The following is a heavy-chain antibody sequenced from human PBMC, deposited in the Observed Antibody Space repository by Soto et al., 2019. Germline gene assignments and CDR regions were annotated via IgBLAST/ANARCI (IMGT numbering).Heavy chain of an antibody. CDR1: GYTLTDYK. V-gene: IGHV1-2*02. CDR3: ARGGNNYEIDY. J-gene: IGHJ4*02. D-gene: IGHD5-18*01. Sequence: ASVKVSCKASGYTLTDYKMHWVRQAPGQGLEWMGWMNPNSGGAKSVEKFRGRVTMTRDTSISTVYMELGSLRSDDTAVYYCARGGNNYEIDYWGRGTLVTVSS. CDR2: MNPNSGGA.